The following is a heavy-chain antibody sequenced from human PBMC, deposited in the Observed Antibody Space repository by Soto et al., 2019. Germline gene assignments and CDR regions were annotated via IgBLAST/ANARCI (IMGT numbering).Heavy chain of an antibody. CDR3: ASHMVRGVPFGY. CDR2: IYFRGST. V-gene: IGHV4-59*08. D-gene: IGHD3-10*01. J-gene: IGHJ4*02. Sequence: PSETLSLTCTVSGGSISSYYWSWIRQPPGKGLEWIGYIYFRGSTNYNPSLKSRVTISVDTSKNQFSLKLSSVTAADTAVYYCASHMVRGVPFGYWGQGTLVPVSS. CDR1: GGSISSYY.